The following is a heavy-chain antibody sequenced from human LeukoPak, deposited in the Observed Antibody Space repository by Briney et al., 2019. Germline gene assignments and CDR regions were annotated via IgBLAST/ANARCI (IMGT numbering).Heavy chain of an antibody. CDR3: VRLQPNTGEWAFDI. CDR1: GDSISKYY. Sequence: PSETLSLTCTGSGDSISKYYWSWIRQPPGEGLEWIGYISNGGTTKYNPSLKSRVTISVDTSNNQLSLRLSSVTAADTAVYHCVRLQPNTGEWAFDIWGQGSMVSVSS. CDR2: ISNGGTT. V-gene: IGHV4-59*01. D-gene: IGHD1-1*01. J-gene: IGHJ3*02.